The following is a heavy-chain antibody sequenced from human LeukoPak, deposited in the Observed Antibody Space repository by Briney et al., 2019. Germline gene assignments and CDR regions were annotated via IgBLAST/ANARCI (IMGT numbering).Heavy chain of an antibody. D-gene: IGHD2-21*02. V-gene: IGHV5-51*01. Sequence: GESLKISCKGSGYSFTSYWIGWVRQMPGKGLEWMGIIYPGDSDTRYSPSFQGQVTISADKSISTAYLQWSSLKASDTAMYYCARDQVVVTASGDYYYYMDVWGKGTTVTVSS. CDR3: ARDQVVVTASGDYYYYMDV. CDR2: IYPGDSDT. J-gene: IGHJ6*03. CDR1: GYSFTSYW.